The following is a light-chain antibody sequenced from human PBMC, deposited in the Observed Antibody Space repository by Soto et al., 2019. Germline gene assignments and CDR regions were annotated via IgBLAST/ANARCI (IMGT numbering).Light chain of an antibody. V-gene: IGKV3-20*01. J-gene: IGKJ4*01. CDR2: GAS. Sequence: TQSPSTLSASVGDAVTVTCRASQSIRSNSLAWYQQKPGQAPRLLIYGASSRATGVPDRFSGSGSGTDFTLTISRLEPEDFAVYHCQQYDTSPLTFGGGTKVDIK. CDR1: QSIRSNS. CDR3: QQYDTSPLT.